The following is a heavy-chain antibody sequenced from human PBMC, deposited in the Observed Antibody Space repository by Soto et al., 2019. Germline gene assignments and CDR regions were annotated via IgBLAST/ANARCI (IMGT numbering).Heavy chain of an antibody. Sequence: TSVKVSCKESGNTFNSNYMHWVRQVPGQGLEWMGGIIPIFGTANYAQKFQGRVTITADESTSTAYMELSSLRSEDTAVYYCARGYSRLNWFDPWGQGTLVTVSS. D-gene: IGHD6-13*01. CDR3: ARGYSRLNWFDP. V-gene: IGHV1-69*13. CDR2: IIPIFGTA. CDR1: GNTFNSNY. J-gene: IGHJ5*02.